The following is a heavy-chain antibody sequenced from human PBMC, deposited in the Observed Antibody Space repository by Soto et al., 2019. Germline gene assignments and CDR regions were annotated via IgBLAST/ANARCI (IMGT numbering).Heavy chain of an antibody. D-gene: IGHD3-10*01. CDR1: GGSISSYY. CDR2: IYYSGST. J-gene: IGHJ4*02. V-gene: IGHV4-59*01. CDR3: ARENYGSGSYHFDY. Sequence: PSETLSLTCTVSGGSISSYYWSWIRQPPGKGLEWIGYIYYSGSTNYNPSLKSRVTISVDTSKNQFSLKLSSVTAADTAVYYCARENYGSGSYHFDYWGQGTLVTVSS.